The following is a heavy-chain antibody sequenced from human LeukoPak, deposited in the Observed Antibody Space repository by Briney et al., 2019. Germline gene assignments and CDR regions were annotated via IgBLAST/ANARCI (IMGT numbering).Heavy chain of an antibody. CDR2: ISYDGSNK. CDR3: AKARKVGTTVTTAFDY. V-gene: IGHV3-30*04. CDR1: GFTFSSYA. J-gene: IGHJ4*02. D-gene: IGHD4-17*01. Sequence: GGSLRLSCAASGFTFSSYAMHWVRQAPGKGLEWVAVISYDGSNKYYADSVKGRFTISRDNSKNTLYLQMNSLRAEDTAVYYCAKARKVGTTVTTAFDYWGQGTLVTVSS.